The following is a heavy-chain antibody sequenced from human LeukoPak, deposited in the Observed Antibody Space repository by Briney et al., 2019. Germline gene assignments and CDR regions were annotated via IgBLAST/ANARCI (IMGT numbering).Heavy chain of an antibody. V-gene: IGHV4-59*01. D-gene: IGHD3-10*01. J-gene: IGHJ5*02. CDR1: GGSISNYY. Sequence: MASETLSLTCTVSGGSISNYYWSWIRQPPGKGLEWIGYIYYSGSTNYNPSLKSRVTISVDTSKNQFSLKLSSVTAADTAVYYCAREIPSMVRGIVRANWFDPWGQGTLVTVSS. CDR2: IYYSGST. CDR3: AREIPSMVRGIVRANWFDP.